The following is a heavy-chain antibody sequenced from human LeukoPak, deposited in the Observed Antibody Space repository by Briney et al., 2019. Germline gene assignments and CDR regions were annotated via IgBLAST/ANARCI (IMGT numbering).Heavy chain of an antibody. J-gene: IGHJ4*02. D-gene: IGHD5-18*01. Sequence: GASVKVSCKASGGTFSSYAISWVRQAPGQGLKWMGGIIPIFGTANYAQKFQGRVTITADESTSTAYMELSSLRSEDTAVYYCARDGGYSPFPEYHQYYFDYWGQGTLVTVSS. V-gene: IGHV1-69*01. CDR1: GGTFSSYA. CDR2: IIPIFGTA. CDR3: ARDGGYSPFPEYHQYYFDY.